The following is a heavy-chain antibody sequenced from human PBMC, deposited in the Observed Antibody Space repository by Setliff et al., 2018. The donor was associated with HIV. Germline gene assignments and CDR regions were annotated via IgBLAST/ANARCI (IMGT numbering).Heavy chain of an antibody. CDR1: GYTCTDHY. Sequence: SVKVSCKASGYTCTDHYLHWVRQAPGQALEWMGWFTPFNDNTNYAQKYRGRISITRDRSMSTAYMELSSLRSEYTGMYYCARSSRANEAFDVWGQGTMVTVSS. V-gene: IGHV1-45*02. J-gene: IGHJ3*01. CDR3: ARSSRANEAFDV. CDR2: FTPFNDNT.